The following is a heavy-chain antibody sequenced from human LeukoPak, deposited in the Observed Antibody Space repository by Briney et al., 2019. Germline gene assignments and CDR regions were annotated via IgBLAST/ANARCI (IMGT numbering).Heavy chain of an antibody. Sequence: GGSLRLSCAASGFTFSSYGMHWVRQAPGKGLEWVAFIRYDGSNKYYADSVKGRFTISRDNSKNTLYLQMNSLRAEDTAVYYCAKVDYDILTARVDYWVQGTLVTVSS. CDR2: IRYDGSNK. D-gene: IGHD3-9*01. V-gene: IGHV3-30*02. CDR3: AKVDYDILTARVDY. J-gene: IGHJ4*02. CDR1: GFTFSSYG.